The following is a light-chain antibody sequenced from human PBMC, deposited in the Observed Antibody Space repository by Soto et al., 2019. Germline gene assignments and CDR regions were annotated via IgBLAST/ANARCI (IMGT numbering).Light chain of an antibody. J-gene: IGLJ3*02. CDR3: SSYAGSNVWV. CDR2: EVT. CDR1: NSDVGGYHY. V-gene: IGLV2-8*01. Sequence: QSALTQPPSASGSPGQSVTISCTGTNSDVGGYHYVSWYQQHPGKAPKLMIYEVTKRPSGVPDRFSGSKSGNTASLTVSGLQAEDEADYYCSSYAGSNVWVFGGGTKLTVL.